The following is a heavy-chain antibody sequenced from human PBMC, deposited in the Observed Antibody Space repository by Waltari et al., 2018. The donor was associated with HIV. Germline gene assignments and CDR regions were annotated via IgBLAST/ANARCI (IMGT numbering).Heavy chain of an antibody. J-gene: IGHJ3*02. V-gene: IGHV4-39*01. CDR2: IYYSGRA. Sequence: NLQESGPGLVKPSETLSLTCAVSGDFIGNRSFYWGWIRQAPEKGPEWIGSIYYSGRAYYYPSLRSRVTISLDMSKNQFSLKLKSVTASDTATYYCVRHACSGGASVDCTYCSGGSCYSGSHAFDTWGQGTLVTVSS. D-gene: IGHD2-15*01. CDR1: GDFIGNRSFY. CDR3: VRHACSGGASVDCTYCSGGSCYSGSHAFDT.